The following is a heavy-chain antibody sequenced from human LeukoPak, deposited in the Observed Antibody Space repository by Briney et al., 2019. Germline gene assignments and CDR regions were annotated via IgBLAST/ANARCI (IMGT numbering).Heavy chain of an antibody. CDR2: IYHSGST. D-gene: IGHD2-15*01. J-gene: IGHJ4*02. CDR1: GYSISSGYF. Sequence: PSETLSLTCIVSGYSISSGYFWGWIRQPPGKGLEWIGRIYHSGSTYYYPSLKSRVTISVDTSKNQFSLRLSSVTAADTAVYYCARLSVGRGYIDYWGQGTLVTVSS. CDR3: ARLSVGRGYIDY. V-gene: IGHV4-38-2*02.